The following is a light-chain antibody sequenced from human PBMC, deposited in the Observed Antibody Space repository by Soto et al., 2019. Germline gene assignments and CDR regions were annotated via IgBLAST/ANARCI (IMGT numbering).Light chain of an antibody. CDR1: QSVSSY. CDR2: DAS. V-gene: IGKV3-11*01. J-gene: IGKJ1*01. CDR3: QQRSNWPWT. Sequence: EIVLTQSPATLSLSPGERATLSCRASQSVSSYLAWYQQKPGQAPRLLIYDASNRATGIPARFSGSGSGTDFTLTISSLEPEDFAVYYCQQRSNWPWTFGQGNKVEI.